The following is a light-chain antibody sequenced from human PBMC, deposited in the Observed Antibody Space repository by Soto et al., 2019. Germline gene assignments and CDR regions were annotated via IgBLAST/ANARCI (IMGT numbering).Light chain of an antibody. CDR1: QDISNY. Sequence: DIQMTQSPSSLSPSVGDRVTITCQASQDISNYLNWYQQKPGKAPKLLIYDASNLETGVPSRFSGSGSGTDFTLTISSLQHEDIATYYCQQYDNLPLTFEGGTKVEIK. CDR2: DAS. CDR3: QQYDNLPLT. V-gene: IGKV1-33*01. J-gene: IGKJ4*01.